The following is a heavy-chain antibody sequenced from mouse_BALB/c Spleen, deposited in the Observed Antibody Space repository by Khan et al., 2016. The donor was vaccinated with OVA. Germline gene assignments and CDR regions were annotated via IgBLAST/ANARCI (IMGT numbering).Heavy chain of an antibody. CDR1: GFTFSTYG. D-gene: IGHD1-1*01. Sequence: EVELVESGGDLVKPGGSLKLSCAASGFTFSTYGMSWVRQTPDKRLEWVATVSSGGSSTYYPDSVKGRFTISRDNAKNTLYLQMSSLKSEDTAMLYCARLAYYYDSEGFDYWGQGTLVTVSA. CDR2: VSSGGSST. CDR3: ARLAYYYDSEGFDY. J-gene: IGHJ3*01. V-gene: IGHV5-6*01.